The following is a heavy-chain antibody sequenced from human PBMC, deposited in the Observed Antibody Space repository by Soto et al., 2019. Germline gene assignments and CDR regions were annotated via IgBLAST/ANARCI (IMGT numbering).Heavy chain of an antibody. Sequence: QLQLQVSGPGLVKPSETLSLTCTISGDSISGGKFYWGWIRQTPGKGLEWIGSFHFESNKYYNPYFKSRVTLSVDAPINQFSLRLKSVTVADTGVYYCAGSPEETPQNLRWFRVDPWGQGMLVIVSS. D-gene: IGHD2-15*01. CDR2: FHFESNK. CDR1: GDSISGGKFY. V-gene: IGHV4-39*01. J-gene: IGHJ5*02. CDR3: AGSPEETPQNLRWFRVDP.